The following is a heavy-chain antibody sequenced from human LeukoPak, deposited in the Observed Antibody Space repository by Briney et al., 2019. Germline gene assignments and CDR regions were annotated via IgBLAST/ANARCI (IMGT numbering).Heavy chain of an antibody. CDR3: ARDHNLGRDY. D-gene: IGHD1-1*01. V-gene: IGHV1-2*02. Sequence: ASVRVSCQALGYTFTDHYFHWLRQAPGQGLEWMGWIHPGRGDTNIAQKFQGRVSLTRDMSISTAYMELSRLTSDDTAVYYCARDHNLGRDYWGQGTLVSVPS. CDR2: IHPGRGDT. CDR1: GYTFTDHY. J-gene: IGHJ4*02.